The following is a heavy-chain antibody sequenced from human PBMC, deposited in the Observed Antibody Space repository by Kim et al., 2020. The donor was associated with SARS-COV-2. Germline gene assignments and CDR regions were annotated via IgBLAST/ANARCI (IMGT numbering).Heavy chain of an antibody. CDR1: GFTFSNAW. CDR2: IKSKTAGGTT. V-gene: IGHV3-15*01. CDR3: TTVKIYYYGSETYYGGADF. D-gene: IGHD3-10*01. Sequence: GGSLRLSCVVSGFTFSNAWMSWVRQARGKGLEWVGRIKSKTAGGTTDHAAPVKGRFTISRDDSKNTLYLQMNSLKTEDTAVYYCTTVKIYYYGSETYYGGADFWGLGTLVTVSS. J-gene: IGHJ4*02.